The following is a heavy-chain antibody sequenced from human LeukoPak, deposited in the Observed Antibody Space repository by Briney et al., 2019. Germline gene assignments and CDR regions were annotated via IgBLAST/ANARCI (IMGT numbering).Heavy chain of an antibody. V-gene: IGHV4-38-2*02. D-gene: IGHD2-15*01. Sequence: PSETLSLTCTVSGYSISSGYYWGWIRQPPGKGLEWIGSIYHSGSTYYNPSLKSRVTISVDTSKNQFSLKLSSVTAADTAVYYCARIYRSLIVVYFDYWGQGTLVTVSS. CDR2: IYHSGST. CDR1: GYSISSGYY. CDR3: ARIYRSLIVVYFDY. J-gene: IGHJ4*02.